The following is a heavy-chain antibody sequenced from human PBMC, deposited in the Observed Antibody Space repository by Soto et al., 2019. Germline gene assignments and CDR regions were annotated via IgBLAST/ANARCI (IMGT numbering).Heavy chain of an antibody. D-gene: IGHD2-15*01. CDR3: ARGYCSGGSCYEYFQH. Sequence: QVQLVQSGAEVKKPGSSVKVSCKASGGTFSSYAISWVRQAPGQGLEWMGGIIPIFGTANYVQKFQGRVTITADESTSTAYMELSSLRSEDTAVYYCARGYCSGGSCYEYFQHWGQGTLVTVSS. V-gene: IGHV1-69*12. J-gene: IGHJ1*01. CDR1: GGTFSSYA. CDR2: IIPIFGTA.